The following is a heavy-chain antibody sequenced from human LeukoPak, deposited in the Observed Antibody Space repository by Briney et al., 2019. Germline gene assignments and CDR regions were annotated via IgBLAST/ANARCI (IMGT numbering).Heavy chain of an antibody. CDR1: GFTFNSYA. Sequence: GGSLRLSCAAFGFTFNSYAMSWVRQAPGKGLEWVSTISGSGGSSYYADSVKGRFTVSRDNSKNTLYLQMNSLRAEDTAVYYCAREGGIAAVQYQFDYWGQGTLVTVSS. CDR3: AREGGIAAVQYQFDY. V-gene: IGHV3-23*01. D-gene: IGHD6-13*01. CDR2: ISGSGGSS. J-gene: IGHJ4*02.